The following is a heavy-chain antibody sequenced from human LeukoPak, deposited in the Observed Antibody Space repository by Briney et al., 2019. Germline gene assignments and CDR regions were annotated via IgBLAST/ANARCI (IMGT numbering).Heavy chain of an antibody. J-gene: IGHJ6*02. CDR3: AKDGNYYYYYGMDV. Sequence: GSLRLSCAASGFSISVYAMSWVRQAPGKGLEWVSGISGSGEITFYADSVKGRFTISRDNSKNTLYLQMNSLRAEDTAVYYCAKDGNYYYYYGMDVWGQGTTVTVSS. V-gene: IGHV3-23*01. CDR1: GFSISVYA. CDR2: ISGSGEIT.